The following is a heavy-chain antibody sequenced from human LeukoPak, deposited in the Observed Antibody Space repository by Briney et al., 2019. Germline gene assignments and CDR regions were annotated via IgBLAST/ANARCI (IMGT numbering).Heavy chain of an antibody. J-gene: IGHJ4*02. V-gene: IGHV4-34*01. CDR3: ARVPDSSGCDY. CDR1: GGSFSGYY. D-gene: IGHD3-22*01. Sequence: PSETLPLTCAVCGGSFSGYYWSWIRQPPGKGLEWIGEINHSGSTNYNPSLKSRVTISVDTSKNQFSLKLSSVTAADTAVYYCARVPDSSGCDYWGQGTLVTVSS. CDR2: INHSGST.